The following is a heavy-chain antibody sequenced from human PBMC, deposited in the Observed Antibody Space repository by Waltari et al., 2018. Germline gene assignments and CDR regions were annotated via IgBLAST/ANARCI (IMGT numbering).Heavy chain of an antibody. V-gene: IGHV3-21*06. CDR2: IASGSDYI. D-gene: IGHD3-22*01. Sequence: EVQLVESGGGLVKPGGSLRLSCAASGFTFNSVSMTWVRQAPGKGLEWLSTIASGSDYIFYAVSVRGRFTISRDNARSTVNLRMNSLRTEDTAVYYCVKGGYIISDYWGQGIQVIVSS. CDR3: VKGGYIISDY. J-gene: IGHJ4*02. CDR1: GFTFNSVS.